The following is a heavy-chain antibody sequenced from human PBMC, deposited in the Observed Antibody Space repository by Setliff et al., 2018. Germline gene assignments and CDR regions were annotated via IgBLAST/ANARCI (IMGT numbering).Heavy chain of an antibody. CDR3: AKVNYYDKSAYLPFDY. CDR2: INPNTGGS. V-gene: IGHV1-2*02. D-gene: IGHD3-22*01. J-gene: IGHJ4*02. Sequence: ASVKVSCKASGYTFTEHSIHWVRQAPGQGLEWMGWINPNTGGSTYAQKFQGRVTMTTDPSISTAYMEMSRLTSDDTAVYYCAKVNYYDKSAYLPFDYWGQGTQVTVSS. CDR1: GYTFTEHS.